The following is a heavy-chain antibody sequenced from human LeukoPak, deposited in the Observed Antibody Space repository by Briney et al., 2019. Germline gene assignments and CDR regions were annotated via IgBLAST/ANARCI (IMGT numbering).Heavy chain of an antibody. V-gene: IGHV4-59*08. CDR2: IYYTGST. CDR3: AWYCSTTTCYSPWFDP. D-gene: IGHD2-2*01. CDR1: GGSISNYY. J-gene: IGHJ5*02. Sequence: SETLSLTCTVSGGSISNYYWSWIRQPPGKGLELIGYIYYTGSTNYNPSLKSRVTISVDTSKNQFSLKLTSVTAADTAVYYCAWYCSTTTCYSPWFDPWGQGTLVTVSS.